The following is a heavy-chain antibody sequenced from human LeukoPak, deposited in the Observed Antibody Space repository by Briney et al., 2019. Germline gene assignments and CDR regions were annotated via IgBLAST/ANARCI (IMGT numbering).Heavy chain of an antibody. CDR2: IIPIFGTA. CDR1: GGTFSSYA. J-gene: IGHJ6*04. D-gene: IGHD2-15*01. Sequence: SVKVSCKASGGTFSSYAISRVRQAPGQGLKWMGGIIPIFGTANYAQKFQGRVTITADESTSTAYMELSSLRSEDTAVYYCASSYCSGGSCSRIEYYYYGMDVWGKGTTVTVSS. CDR3: ASSYCSGGSCSRIEYYYYGMDV. V-gene: IGHV1-69*13.